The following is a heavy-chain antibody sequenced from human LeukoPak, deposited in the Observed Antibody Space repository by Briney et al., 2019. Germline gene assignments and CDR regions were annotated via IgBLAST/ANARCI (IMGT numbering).Heavy chain of an antibody. CDR2: IIPIFGTA. CDR1: GGTFSSYA. D-gene: IGHD2-8*01. Sequence: ASVKVSCKASGGTFSSYAISWVRRAPGQGLEWMGGIIPIFGTANYAQKFQGRVTITADKSTSTAYMELSSLRSEDTAVYYCAIRGYCTNGVCYTYWFDPWGQGTLVTVSS. CDR3: AIRGYCTNGVCYTYWFDP. J-gene: IGHJ5*02. V-gene: IGHV1-69*06.